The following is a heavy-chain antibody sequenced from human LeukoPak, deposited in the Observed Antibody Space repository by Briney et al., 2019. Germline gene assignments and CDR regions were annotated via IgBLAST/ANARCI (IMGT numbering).Heavy chain of an antibody. D-gene: IGHD2-15*01. CDR2: INSGNGNT. CDR1: GYTFTNYA. J-gene: IGHJ4*02. V-gene: IGHV1-3*01. CDR3: AREWLSSGDSHYSH. Sequence: GASVKLSCKASGYTFTNYAIHWVRQAPGQRLKWMGWINSGNGNTKYSQELQGRVAINRDTSATTAYMELSSLRSDDTALYYCAREWLSSGDSHYSHWGQGTLVTVSS.